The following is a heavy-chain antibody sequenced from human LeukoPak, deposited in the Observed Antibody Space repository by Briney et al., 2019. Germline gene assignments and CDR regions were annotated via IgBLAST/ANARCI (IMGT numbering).Heavy chain of an antibody. Sequence: SETLSLTCTFPSGSFSVYYWSCIRQPPGKGLEGMGENNHHGSTNHSPSNNSRVTISVDTSKNQFSLKLSSVTAADTAVYYCAREAKASNLEWLLLDYYYYYMDVWGKGTTVTVS. D-gene: IGHD3-3*01. CDR1: SGSFSVYY. CDR3: AREAKASNLEWLLLDYYYYYMDV. V-gene: IGHV4-34*01. J-gene: IGHJ6*03. CDR2: NNHHGST.